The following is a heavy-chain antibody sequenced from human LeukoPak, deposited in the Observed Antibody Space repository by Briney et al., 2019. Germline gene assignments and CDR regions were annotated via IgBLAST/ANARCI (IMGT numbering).Heavy chain of an antibody. V-gene: IGHV3-20*04. CDR1: GFTFDDYG. D-gene: IGHD6-19*01. Sequence: GGSLRLSCAASGFTFDDYGMSWVRQAPGKGLEWVSGINWNGGSTGYADSVKGRFTISRDNSKNTLYLQMNSLRAEDTAVYYCARGLRYSTGWYYFGYWGQGTLVTVSS. CDR3: ARGLRYSTGWYYFGY. CDR2: INWNGGST. J-gene: IGHJ4*02.